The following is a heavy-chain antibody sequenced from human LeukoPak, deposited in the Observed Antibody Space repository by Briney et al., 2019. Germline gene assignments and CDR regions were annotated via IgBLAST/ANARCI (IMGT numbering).Heavy chain of an antibody. Sequence: SQTLSLTCTVSGGSISSGSYYWGWIRQPAGKGLEWIGRIYTGGSTNYNPSLKSRVTISVDTSKNQFSLKLSSVTAADTAVYYCARSAGAIPYYYYYSMDVWGKGTTVTVSS. V-gene: IGHV4-61*02. CDR2: IYTGGST. J-gene: IGHJ6*03. CDR1: GGSISSGSYY. D-gene: IGHD1-26*01. CDR3: ARSAGAIPYYYYYSMDV.